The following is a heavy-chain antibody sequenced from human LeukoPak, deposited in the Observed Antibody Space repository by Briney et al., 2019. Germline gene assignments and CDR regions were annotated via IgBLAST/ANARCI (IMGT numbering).Heavy chain of an antibody. Sequence: ASVKVSCKASGYTFSGYYLHWVRQAPGQGLEWMGWINPNSDDTDYAQKFQGRVTMTRDSSINTAYMELSRLRSDDTAVYYCARGLLSTYYYVSGTYYNLPDFDYWGQGTLVTVSS. CDR1: GYTFSGYY. J-gene: IGHJ4*02. CDR2: INPNSDDT. D-gene: IGHD3-10*01. V-gene: IGHV1-2*02. CDR3: ARGLLSTYYYVSGTYYNLPDFDY.